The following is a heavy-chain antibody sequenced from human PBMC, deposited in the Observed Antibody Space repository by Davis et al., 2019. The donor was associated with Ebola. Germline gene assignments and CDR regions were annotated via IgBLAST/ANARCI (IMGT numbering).Heavy chain of an antibody. CDR3: ARVDYDFWSGYYTGLWFDP. CDR1: GGSISSYY. D-gene: IGHD3-3*01. Sequence: GSLRLSCTVSGGSISSYYWSWIRQPPGKGLEWIGYIYYSGSTNYNPSLKSRVTISVDTSKNQFSLKLSSVTAADTAVYYCARVDYDFWSGYYTGLWFDPWGQGTLSPSPQ. J-gene: IGHJ5*02. CDR2: IYYSGST. V-gene: IGHV4-59*01.